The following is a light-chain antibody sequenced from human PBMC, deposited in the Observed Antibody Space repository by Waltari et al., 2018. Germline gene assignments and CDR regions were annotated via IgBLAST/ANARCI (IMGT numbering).Light chain of an antibody. CDR1: QSLSGT. CDR2: EVS. V-gene: IGKV3-20*01. J-gene: IGKJ1*01. CDR3: QHYVRLPAT. Sequence: ELVLTQSPGTLSLSPGERATLSCRASQSLSGTLAWYQQKPGQAPRLLIYEVSSRASGIPDRFSGSGSRTDFSLTISRLEPEDFAVYYCQHYVRLPATFGQGTKVEIK.